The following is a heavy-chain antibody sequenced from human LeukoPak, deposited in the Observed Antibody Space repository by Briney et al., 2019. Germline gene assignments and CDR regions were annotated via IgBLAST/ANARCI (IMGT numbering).Heavy chain of an antibody. V-gene: IGHV4-59*01. Sequence: PSETLSLTCTVSGGSISGYYWSWIRQPPGKGLEWIGYIYCTGSTNYNPSLKSRVTISVDTSKNQFSLKLSSVTAADTAVYYCARASAVPNWFDPWGQGTLVTVSS. CDR3: ARASAVPNWFDP. CDR1: GGSISGYY. J-gene: IGHJ5*02. D-gene: IGHD2-2*01. CDR2: IYCTGST.